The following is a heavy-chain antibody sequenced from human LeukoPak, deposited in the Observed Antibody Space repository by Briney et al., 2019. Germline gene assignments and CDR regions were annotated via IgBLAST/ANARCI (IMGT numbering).Heavy chain of an antibody. CDR3: ARQKILDDNYDSSGYYVDQ. D-gene: IGHD3-22*01. CDR2: IYYRGRT. V-gene: IGHV4-39*01. Sequence: SETLSLTCSVSNASIISSSYYWGWHRQPPGKGLEWIGSIYYRGRTYYNPSLKIRVTISADTSKNQFSLNLNSVTASDTAVYYCARQKILDDNYDSSGYYVDQWGQGSLVTVSS. CDR1: NASIISSSYY. J-gene: IGHJ4*02.